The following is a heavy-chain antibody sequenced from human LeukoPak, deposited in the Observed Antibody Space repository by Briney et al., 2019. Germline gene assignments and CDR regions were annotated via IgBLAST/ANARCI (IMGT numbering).Heavy chain of an antibody. V-gene: IGHV3-30*02. J-gene: IGHJ4*02. CDR3: ARDFNRPSGWPYYFDY. Sequence: QPGGSLRLSCAASGFTFSSYAMHWVRQAPGKGLEWVAFIRDDASDKYYADSVKGRFTISRDNSENTLYLQMNSLRVEDTAVYYCARDFNRPSGWPYYFDYWGQGTLVTVSS. CDR1: GFTFSSYA. CDR2: IRDDASDK. D-gene: IGHD6-19*01.